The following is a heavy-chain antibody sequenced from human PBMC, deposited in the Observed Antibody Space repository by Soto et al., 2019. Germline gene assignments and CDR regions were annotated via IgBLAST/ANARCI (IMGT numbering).Heavy chain of an antibody. Sequence: QVQLQESGPGLVKPSETLSLTCTVSGGSISSYYWSWIRQPPGKGLEWIGYIYYSGSTNYNPSLKRRVTRSGDTSKTQFSLKLSSVTAADTAVYYCARRVGDDSSGYHDAFDIWGQGTMVTVSS. CDR2: IYYSGST. D-gene: IGHD3-22*01. J-gene: IGHJ3*02. V-gene: IGHV4-59*01. CDR3: ARRVGDDSSGYHDAFDI. CDR1: GGSISSYY.